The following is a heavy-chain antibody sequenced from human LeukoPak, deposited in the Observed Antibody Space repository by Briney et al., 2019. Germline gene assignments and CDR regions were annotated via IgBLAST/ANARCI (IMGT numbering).Heavy chain of an antibody. CDR1: VGSISSTTSY. J-gene: IGHJ4*02. V-gene: IGHV4-39*01. Sequence: SETLSLTFAVSVGSISSTTSYWGWIRQPPGKGLEWIGRLYYSGSTFYNPSLKSRVTISVDTSKHQLSLRLSSVTAADTAVYYCARHGSTDYFDYWGQGTLVTVSS. CDR3: ARHGSTDYFDY. CDR2: LYYSGST. D-gene: IGHD2-2*03.